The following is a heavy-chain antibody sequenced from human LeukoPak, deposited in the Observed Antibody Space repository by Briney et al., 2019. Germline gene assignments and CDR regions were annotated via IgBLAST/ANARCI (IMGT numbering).Heavy chain of an antibody. CDR2: ISYDGSNK. CDR3: ARDPRAAGTFDY. Sequence: PGGSLRLSCAASGFTFSSYAMSWVRQAPGKGLEWVAVISYDGSNKYYADSVKGRFTISRDNSKNTLYLQMNSLRAEDTAVYYCARDPRAAGTFDYWGQGTLVTVSS. J-gene: IGHJ4*02. V-gene: IGHV3-30-3*01. CDR1: GFTFSSYA. D-gene: IGHD6-13*01.